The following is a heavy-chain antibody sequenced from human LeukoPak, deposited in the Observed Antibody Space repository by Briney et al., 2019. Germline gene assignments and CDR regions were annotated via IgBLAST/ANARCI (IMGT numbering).Heavy chain of an antibody. J-gene: IGHJ5*02. CDR2: IYTSGSS. CDR3: ARDREVVPAATPSNWFDP. CDR1: GGSISSYY. V-gene: IGHV4-4*07. Sequence: PSETLSLTCTVSGGSISSYYWSWIRQPAGKGLEWIGRIYTSGSSNYNPSLKSRVTMSVDTSKNQFSLNLSSVTAADTAVYYCARDREVVPAATPSNWFDPWGQGTLVTVSS. D-gene: IGHD2-2*01.